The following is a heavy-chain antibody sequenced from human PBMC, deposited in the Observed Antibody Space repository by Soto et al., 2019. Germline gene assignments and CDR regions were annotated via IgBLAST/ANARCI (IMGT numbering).Heavy chain of an antibody. V-gene: IGHV1-69*13. CDR3: AGSFKYGSGTFDAFDI. Sequence: PVNLYCKSSGGTFSSYPMSWVRKAPGQGLEWMGGIIPIFGTTNYAEKFRGRVSITADESTSTAYVELSSLRSEDTAVYYCAGSFKYGSGTFDAFDIWGQGTMVTVSS. D-gene: IGHD3-10*01. J-gene: IGHJ3*02. CDR1: GGTFSSYP. CDR2: IIPIFGTT.